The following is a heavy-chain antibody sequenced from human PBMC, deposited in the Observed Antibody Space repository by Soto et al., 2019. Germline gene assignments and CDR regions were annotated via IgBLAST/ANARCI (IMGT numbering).Heavy chain of an antibody. V-gene: IGHV4-59*01. CDR1: GGSISSYY. J-gene: IGHJ5*02. CDR3: ARVEYYYDSSGSIPGWFDP. D-gene: IGHD3-22*01. CDR2: IYYSGST. Sequence: PSETLSLTCTVSGGSISSYYWSWIRQPPGKGLEWIGYIYYSGSTNYNPSLKSRVTISVDTSNNQFSLKLSSVTAADTAVYYCARVEYYYDSSGSIPGWFDPCGQGSLVTVSS.